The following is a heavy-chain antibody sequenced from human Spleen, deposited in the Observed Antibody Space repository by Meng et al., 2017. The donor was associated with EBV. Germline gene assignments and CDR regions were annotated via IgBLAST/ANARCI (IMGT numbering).Heavy chain of an antibody. CDR2: ISPISAIA. Sequence: QVQLVQSGAEVKKPGASGKVSCKASGYTFTDYYMHWVRQAPGQGLEWMGEISPISAIASYAQQFQGRVTITADEFTTTAYMELSSLRSQDTAVYFCARVGGGEVATFDYWGQGTLVTVSS. CDR1: GYTFTDYY. CDR3: ARVGGGEVATFDY. D-gene: IGHD5-24*01. J-gene: IGHJ4*02. V-gene: IGHV1-69*01.